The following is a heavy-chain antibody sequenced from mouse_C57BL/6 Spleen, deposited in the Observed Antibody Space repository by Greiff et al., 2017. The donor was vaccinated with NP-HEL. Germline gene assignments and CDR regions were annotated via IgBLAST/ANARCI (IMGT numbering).Heavy chain of an antibody. V-gene: IGHV6-6*01. J-gene: IGHJ3*01. CDR3: TNYGNYGGFAY. CDR1: GFTFSDAW. Sequence: EVQLQESGGGLVQPGGSMKLSCAASGFTFSDAWMDWVRQSPEKGLEWVAEIRNKANNHATYYAESVKGRFTISRDDSKSSVYLQMNSLRAEDTGIYYCTNYGNYGGFAYWGQGTLVTVSA. CDR2: IRNKANNHAT. D-gene: IGHD2-1*01.